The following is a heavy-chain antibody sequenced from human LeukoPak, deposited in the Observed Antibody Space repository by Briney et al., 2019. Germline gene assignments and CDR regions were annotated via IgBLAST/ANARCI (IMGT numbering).Heavy chain of an antibody. V-gene: IGHV1-2*04. D-gene: IGHD3-10*01. CDR1: GYTFTGYY. J-gene: IGHJ3*02. Sequence: ASVKVSCKASGYTFTGYYMHWVRQAPGQGLEWMGWINPNSGGTNYAQKFQGWVTMTRDTSISTAYMELSRLKSDDTAVYYCARWGIGDLRNTFDIWGHGTMVTVSS. CDR3: ARWGIGDLRNTFDI. CDR2: INPNSGGT.